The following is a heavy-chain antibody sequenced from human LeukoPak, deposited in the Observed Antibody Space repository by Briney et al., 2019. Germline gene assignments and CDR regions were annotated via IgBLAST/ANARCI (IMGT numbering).Heavy chain of an antibody. V-gene: IGHV4-31*03. Sequence: PSQTLSLTCTVSGGSINSGGYYWSWIRQHPGKGLEWIGYIYYSGSTYYNPSLKSRVTISVDTSKNQFSLKLSSVTAADTAVYYCARSRDGYNPFDYWGQGTLVTVSS. CDR2: IYYSGST. D-gene: IGHD5-24*01. CDR3: ARSRDGYNPFDY. J-gene: IGHJ4*02. CDR1: GGSINSGGYY.